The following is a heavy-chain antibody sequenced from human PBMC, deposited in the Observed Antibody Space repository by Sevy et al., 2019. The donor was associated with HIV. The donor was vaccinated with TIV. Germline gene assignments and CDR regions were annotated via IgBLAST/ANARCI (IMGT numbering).Heavy chain of an antibody. CDR1: GFTFSSYA. CDR3: AKRRVQSGLSGGGANYGMDV. V-gene: IGHV3-23*01. J-gene: IGHJ6*02. D-gene: IGHD2-8*02. Sequence: GESLKISCAASGFTFSSYAMSWVRQAPGKGLEWVSAISGSGGSTYYADSVKGRFTISRDNSKNTLYMQMNSLRAEDTAVYYCAKRRVQSGLSGGGANYGMDVCGRGTTVTVSS. CDR2: ISGSGGST.